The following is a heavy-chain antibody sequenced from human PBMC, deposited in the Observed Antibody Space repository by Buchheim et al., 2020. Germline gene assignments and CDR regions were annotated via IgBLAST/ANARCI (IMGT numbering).Heavy chain of an antibody. Sequence: EVQLVESGGGLVKPGGSLGLSCATSGFTFTSYSLSWVRQAPGKGLEWVSSISSSGMYIYYADSVKGRFTTSRDNAKNSLYLQMSGLRGEDTTVYYCVRANTTGAYYFDYWGQGTL. V-gene: IGHV3-21*01. D-gene: IGHD1-1*01. CDR2: ISSSGMYI. CDR3: VRANTTGAYYFDY. CDR1: GFTFTSYS. J-gene: IGHJ4*02.